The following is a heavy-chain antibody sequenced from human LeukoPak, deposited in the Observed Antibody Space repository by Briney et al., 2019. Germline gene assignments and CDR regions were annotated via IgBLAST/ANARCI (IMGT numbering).Heavy chain of an antibody. D-gene: IGHD5-12*01. CDR3: ARVEASGYDYGAFDY. J-gene: IGHJ4*02. CDR2: ISSSSSYI. Sequence: GGSLRLSCAASGFTFSTYSMNWVRQAPGKGLEWVSSISSSSSYIYYADSVKGRFTISRDNAKNSLYLQMNSLRAEDTAVYYCARVEASGYDYGAFDYWGQGTLVTVSS. V-gene: IGHV3-21*01. CDR1: GFTFSTYS.